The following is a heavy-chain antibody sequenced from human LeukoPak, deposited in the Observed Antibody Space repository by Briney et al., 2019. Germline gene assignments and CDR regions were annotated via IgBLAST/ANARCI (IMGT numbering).Heavy chain of an antibody. CDR3: AKGLWGAYYYGMDV. CDR2: ISGSGATT. J-gene: IGHJ6*02. CDR1: GFTFSNYA. Sequence: GGSLRLSCAASGFTFSNYAMSWVRQAPGKGLEWVSVISGSGATTDQADSVMGRFTISRDNSKNTLYLQLDSLRADDTAVYFCAKGLWGAYYYGMDVWGQGTTVTVSS. D-gene: IGHD3-16*01. V-gene: IGHV3-23*01.